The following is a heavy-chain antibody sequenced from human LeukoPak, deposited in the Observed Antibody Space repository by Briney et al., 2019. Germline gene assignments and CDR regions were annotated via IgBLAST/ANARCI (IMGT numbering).Heavy chain of an antibody. V-gene: IGHV3-23*01. Sequence: GGSLRLSCAASGFTFSSYAMSWVRQAPGRGLEWVSSVDGGGGGTYYADSVKGRFTISRDNSKDTLYLQMNGLRAEDTAVYFCAKQSAGSAAWYSLHYDFWGQGTLVTVSS. J-gene: IGHJ4*02. CDR2: VDGGGGGT. D-gene: IGHD6-13*01. CDR1: GFTFSSYA. CDR3: AKQSAGSAAWYSLHYDF.